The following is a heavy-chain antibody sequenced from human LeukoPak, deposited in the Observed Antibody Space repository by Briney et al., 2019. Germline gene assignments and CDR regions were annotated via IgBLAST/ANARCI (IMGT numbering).Heavy chain of an antibody. CDR2: IYPGDSDT. J-gene: IGHJ4*02. D-gene: IGHD2-2*01. V-gene: IGHV5-51*01. CDR3: ARGGPSYALDY. CDR1: GYSFINYW. Sequence: GESLKISCKGSGYSFINYWIGWVRQMPGKGLEWMGIIYPGDSDTRYSPSFQGQVTISVDQSISTAYLQWSSLKASDTAMYYCARGGPSYALDYWGQGTLVTVSS.